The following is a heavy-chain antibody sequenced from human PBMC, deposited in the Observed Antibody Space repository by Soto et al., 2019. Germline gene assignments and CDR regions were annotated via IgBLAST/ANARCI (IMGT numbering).Heavy chain of an antibody. CDR3: ARDDRSWFDY. J-gene: IGHJ4*02. D-gene: IGHD6-13*01. Sequence: QVQLVESGGGVVQPGRSLRLSCAASGFTFSSYAMHWVRQAPGKGLEWVAVISYDGSNKYYADSVKGRFTISRDNSKNTPYLQMNILRAEDTAVYYCARDDRSWFDYWGQGTLVTVSS. CDR1: GFTFSSYA. CDR2: ISYDGSNK. V-gene: IGHV3-30-3*01.